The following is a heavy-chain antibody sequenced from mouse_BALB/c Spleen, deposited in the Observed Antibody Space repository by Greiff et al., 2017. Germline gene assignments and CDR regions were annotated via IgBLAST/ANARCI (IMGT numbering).Heavy chain of an antibody. CDR3: ARNYYGNYVNYAMDY. Sequence: EVQLQESGPELVKPGASVKISCKASGYTFTDYNMHWVKQSHGKSLEWIGYIYPYNGGTGYNQKFKSKATLTVDNSSSTAYMELRSLTSEDSAVYYCARNYYGNYVNYAMDYWGQGTSVTVSS. V-gene: IGHV1S29*02. CDR2: IYPYNGGT. CDR1: GYTFTDYN. J-gene: IGHJ4*01. D-gene: IGHD2-1*01.